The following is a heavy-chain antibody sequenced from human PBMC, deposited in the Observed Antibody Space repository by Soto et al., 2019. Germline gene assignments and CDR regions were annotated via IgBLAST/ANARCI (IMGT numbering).Heavy chain of an antibody. CDR2: ISTKSGNT. CDR1: GYSFSTYD. D-gene: IGHD3-3*01. Sequence: LLLQSGAELKKPGASVKISCKASGYSFSTYDISWLRQAPGQQPEWMGRISTKSGNTNYAQKFQDRVTMTADTSSNTAYMELRGLRSDDTATYYCATSYDSGFDPWGQGTLVTVSA. V-gene: IGHV1-18*04. CDR3: ATSYDSGFDP. J-gene: IGHJ5*02.